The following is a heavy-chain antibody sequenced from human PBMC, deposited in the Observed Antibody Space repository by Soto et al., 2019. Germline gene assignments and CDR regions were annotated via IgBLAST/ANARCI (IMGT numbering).Heavy chain of an antibody. CDR1: GGSISSYY. J-gene: IGHJ4*02. D-gene: IGHD3-3*01. Sequence: PSETLSLTCTVSGGSISSYYWSWIRQPPGKGLEWIGYIYYSGSTNYNPSLKSRVTMSVDTSKNQFSLKLSSVTAADTAVYYCASNSITIFGVTEGYFDYWGQGTLVTVSS. CDR2: IYYSGST. V-gene: IGHV4-59*01. CDR3: ASNSITIFGVTEGYFDY.